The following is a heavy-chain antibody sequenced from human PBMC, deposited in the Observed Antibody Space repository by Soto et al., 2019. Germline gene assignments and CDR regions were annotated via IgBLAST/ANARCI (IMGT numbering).Heavy chain of an antibody. J-gene: IGHJ4*02. CDR2: ISYDGSNK. CDR1: GFTFSSYG. CDR3: AKGETTVTTHDY. D-gene: IGHD4-17*01. Sequence: PGGSLRLSCAASGFTFSSYGMHWVRQAPGKGLEWVAVISYDGSNKYYADSVKGRFTISRDNSKNTLYLQMNSLRAEDTAVYYCAKGETTVTTHDYWGQGTLVTVSS. V-gene: IGHV3-30*18.